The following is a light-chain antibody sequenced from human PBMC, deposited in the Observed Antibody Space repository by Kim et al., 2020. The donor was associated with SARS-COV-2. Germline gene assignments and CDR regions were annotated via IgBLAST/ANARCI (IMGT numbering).Light chain of an antibody. CDR3: QTWDSSGV. J-gene: IGLJ2*01. Sequence: VSVSPGKTASITCSGDKLGDKYTCWYQQKPGQSPVLVIYRDSRRPSGIPERFSGSNSGNTATLTISGTQAMDEADYYCQTWDSSGVFGGGTQLTVL. V-gene: IGLV3-1*01. CDR2: RDS. CDR1: KLGDKY.